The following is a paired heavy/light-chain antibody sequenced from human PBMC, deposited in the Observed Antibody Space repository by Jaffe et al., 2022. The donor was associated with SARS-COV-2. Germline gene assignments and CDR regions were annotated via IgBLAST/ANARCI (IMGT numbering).Heavy chain of an antibody. CDR3: ARERFSGSYKYYYYGMDF. J-gene: IGHJ6*02. Sequence: QVQLVQSGAEVKKPGASVKVSCKTSGYTFMNFGISWVRQAPGQGLEWMGWISDYNGYTNYAQKFQGRVTMTTDRSTSTAYMELRSLRSDDTAVYYCARERFSGSYKYYYYGMDFWGQGTTVTVSS. CDR1: GYTFMNFG. D-gene: IGHD1-26*01. V-gene: IGHV1-18*01. CDR2: ISDYNGYT.
Light chain of an antibody. V-gene: IGLV1-40*01. CDR2: GSV. J-gene: IGLJ1*01. CDR3: QSFDTSLSASV. CDR1: SSNIGADYD. Sequence: QSVLTQPPSVSGAPGQRVTISCTGGSSNIGADYDVHWYQQLPGAAPTLLIYGSVNRPSGVPNRFSASKSGTSASLAISGLQAEDEADYYCQSFDTSLSASVFGTGTKVTVL.